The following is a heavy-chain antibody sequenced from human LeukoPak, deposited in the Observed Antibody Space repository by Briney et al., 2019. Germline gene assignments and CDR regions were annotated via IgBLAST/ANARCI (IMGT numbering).Heavy chain of an antibody. V-gene: IGHV3-33*01. D-gene: IGHD1-26*01. CDR1: GFTFSSYG. CDR2: IWYDGSNK. CDR3: ARDSEGAYYFDY. J-gene: IGHJ4*02. Sequence: GGSLRLSCAASGFTFSSYGMHWVRQAPGKGLEWVAVIWYDGSNKYYADSVKGRFTISRDNSKNTLYLQMNSLRAEDTAVYYCARDSEGAYYFDYWGQGTLVTVSS.